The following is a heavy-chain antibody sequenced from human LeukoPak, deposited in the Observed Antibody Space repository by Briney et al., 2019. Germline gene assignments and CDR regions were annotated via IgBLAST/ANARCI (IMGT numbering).Heavy chain of an antibody. CDR2: IYHSGST. J-gene: IGHJ2*01. D-gene: IGHD5-18*01. Sequence: SETLSLTCAVSGYSNSSGYYWGWIRQPPGKGLEWIGSIYHSGSTYYNPSLKSRVTISVDTSKNQFSLKLSSVTAADTAVYYCARLGYSYGSDWYFDFWGRGTLVTVSS. CDR1: GYSNSSGYY. V-gene: IGHV4-38-2*01. CDR3: ARLGYSYGSDWYFDF.